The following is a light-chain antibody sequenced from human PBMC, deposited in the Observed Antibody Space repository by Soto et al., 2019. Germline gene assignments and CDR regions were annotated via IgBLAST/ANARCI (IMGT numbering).Light chain of an antibody. CDR2: DIS. V-gene: IGKV1-5*01. CDR3: QQYYSYPWT. J-gene: IGKJ1*01. CDR1: QIVSNV. Sequence: EIHMTQSPSTLSWSVGNRANITCXXXQIVSNVLAWFQQKPGRAPKLLIFDISNLASGVPSRFSGSGSGSATEFTLTISSLQPDDSATYYCQQYYSYPWTFGQGTKVDIK.